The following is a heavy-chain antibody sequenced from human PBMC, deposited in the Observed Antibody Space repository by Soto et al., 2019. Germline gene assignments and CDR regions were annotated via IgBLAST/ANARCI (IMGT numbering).Heavy chain of an antibody. Sequence: SETLSLTCTVSGGSISSSSYYWGWIRQPPGKGLEWIGSIYYSGSTYYNPSLKSRVTISVDTSKNQFSLKLSSVTAADTAVYYCVVAATSGWFDPWGQGTLVTVSS. J-gene: IGHJ5*02. CDR1: GGSISSSSYY. CDR2: IYYSGST. V-gene: IGHV4-39*01. D-gene: IGHD2-15*01. CDR3: VVAATSGWFDP.